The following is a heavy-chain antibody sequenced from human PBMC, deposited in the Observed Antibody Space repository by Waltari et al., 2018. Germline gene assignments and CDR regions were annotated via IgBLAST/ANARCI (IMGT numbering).Heavy chain of an antibody. CDR2: ISNTGLST. CDR1: GFSFSHYG. V-gene: IGHV3-23*01. CDR3: AKVLVSTVTAAPLFDH. D-gene: IGHD4-17*01. Sequence: EVQLLESGGGLVEPGGSMRLSCAASGFSFSHYGISWVRQAPGKGLDWVSAISNTGLSTYYADSVKGRFTISRDNSKNTLYLQMDSLRAEDTALYYCAKVLVSTVTAAPLFDHWGQGTLVTVSS. J-gene: IGHJ4*02.